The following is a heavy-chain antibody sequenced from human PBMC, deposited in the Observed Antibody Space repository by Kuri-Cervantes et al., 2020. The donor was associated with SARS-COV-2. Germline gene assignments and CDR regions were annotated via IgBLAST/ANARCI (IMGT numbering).Heavy chain of an antibody. CDR3: TSYGDLGRDAFDI. CDR1: GYSFTSYW. J-gene: IGHJ3*02. Sequence: GESLKISCQGSGYSFTSYWIGWVRQMPGKGLEWMGIIYPGDSDTRYSPSFQGQVTISADKSISTAYLQWSSLKASDTAMYYCTSYGDLGRDAFDIWGQGTMATVSS. V-gene: IGHV5-51*01. CDR2: IYPGDSDT. D-gene: IGHD4-17*01.